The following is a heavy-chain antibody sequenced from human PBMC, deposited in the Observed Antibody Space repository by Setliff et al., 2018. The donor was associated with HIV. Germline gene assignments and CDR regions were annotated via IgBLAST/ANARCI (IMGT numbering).Heavy chain of an antibody. Sequence: GGSLRLSCAASGFTFDDYSMNWVRQPPGKGLEWVSCISSGGSFIYYADSVKGRFTISKDKSKNTVHLEMNSLRADDTAVYYCARVRAIADIYFYYFMDVWGKGTTVNVSS. D-gene: IGHD2-15*01. CDR2: ISSGGSFI. CDR1: GFTFDDYS. J-gene: IGHJ6*03. CDR3: ARVRAIADIYFYYFMDV. V-gene: IGHV3-21*04.